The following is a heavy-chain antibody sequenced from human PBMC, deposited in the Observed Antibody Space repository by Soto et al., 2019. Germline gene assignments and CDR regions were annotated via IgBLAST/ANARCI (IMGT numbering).Heavy chain of an antibody. J-gene: IGHJ6*02. CDR1: GFTVSSNY. Sequence: GGSLRLSCAASGFTVSSNYMSWVRQAPGKGLEWVSVIYSGGSTYYADSVKGRFAISRDNSKNTLYLQMNSLRAEDTAVYYCARGSAGFLEWLPQYYYYGMDVWGQGTTVTVSS. CDR2: IYSGGST. V-gene: IGHV3-66*01. CDR3: ARGSAGFLEWLPQYYYYGMDV. D-gene: IGHD3-3*01.